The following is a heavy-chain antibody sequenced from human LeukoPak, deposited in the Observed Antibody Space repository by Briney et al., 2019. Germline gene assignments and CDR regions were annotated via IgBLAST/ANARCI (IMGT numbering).Heavy chain of an antibody. CDR1: GFTFDDYA. J-gene: IGHJ3*02. V-gene: IGHV3-9*03. CDR2: ISWNSGSI. D-gene: IGHD6-19*01. CDR3: AKARRLYSSGWDNDAIDR. Sequence: GGSLRLSCAASGFTFDDYALHWVRQAPGKGLEWVSGISWNSGSIGYADSVKGRFTISRDNAKNSLYLQMNSLRAEDMALYYCAKARRLYSSGWDNDAIDRWGQGTLVTVSS.